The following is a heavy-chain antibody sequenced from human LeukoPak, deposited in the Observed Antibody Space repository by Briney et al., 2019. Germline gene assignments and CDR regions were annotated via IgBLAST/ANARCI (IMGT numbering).Heavy chain of an antibody. J-gene: IGHJ3*02. CDR3: ARDEIRSGAFDI. CDR1: GFAFSSYE. D-gene: IGHD3-10*01. V-gene: IGHV3-48*03. CDR2: ISSSGNTI. Sequence: PGGSLRLSCAASGFAFSSYEMNWVRQAAGKGLEWVSYISSSGNTIYDADSVKGRFTISRDNAKNSLYLQMNSLRAEDTAVYYCARDEIRSGAFDIWGRGTMVTVSS.